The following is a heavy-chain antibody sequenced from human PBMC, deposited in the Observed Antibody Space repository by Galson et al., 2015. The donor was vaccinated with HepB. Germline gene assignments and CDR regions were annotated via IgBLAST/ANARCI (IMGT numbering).Heavy chain of an antibody. J-gene: IGHJ4*02. V-gene: IGHV3-33*01. CDR2: IWYDGSNK. D-gene: IGHD3-22*01. CDR1: GFTFSSYG. CDR3: ARERSLTDYYDSSGYYLDY. Sequence: SLRLSCAASGFTFSSYGMHWVRQAPGKGLEWVAVIWYDGSNKYYADSVKGRFTISRDNSKNTLYLQMNSLRAEDTAVYYCARERSLTDYYDSSGYYLDYWGQGTLVTVSS.